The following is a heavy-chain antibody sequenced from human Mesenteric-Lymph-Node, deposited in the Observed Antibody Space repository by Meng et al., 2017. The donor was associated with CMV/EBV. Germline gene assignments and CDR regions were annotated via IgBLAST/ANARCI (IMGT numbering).Heavy chain of an antibody. CDR2: ISRDGSET. CDR3: ATYHRGPDYFLDH. D-gene: IGHD4/OR15-4a*01. J-gene: IGHJ4*02. Sequence: AASGFMFSTYAMSWVRQAPGKGLEWVCVISRDGSETYYADYMKSRFTISRDDSSNMVYLQMSSLRDDDTATYFCATYHRGPDYFLDHWGQGTLVTVSS. CDR1: GFMFSTYA. V-gene: IGHV3-23*03.